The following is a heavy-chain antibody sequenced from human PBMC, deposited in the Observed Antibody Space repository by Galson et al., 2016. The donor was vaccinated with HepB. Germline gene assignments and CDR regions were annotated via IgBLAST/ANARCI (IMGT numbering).Heavy chain of an antibody. CDR3: ARDRGYSYASGSNSFFHP. CDR2: INRSGST. J-gene: IGHJ5*02. Sequence: ETLSLTCAVFGVTFSGYYWSWIRQPPGKGLAWIGEINRSGSTIYNPSLKSRVTIAVDTSKNQFSLKLSSVTAADTAVYYCARDRGYSYASGSNSFFHPWGHGTLVSVSS. CDR1: GVTFSGYY. V-gene: IGHV4-34*01. D-gene: IGHD3-10*01.